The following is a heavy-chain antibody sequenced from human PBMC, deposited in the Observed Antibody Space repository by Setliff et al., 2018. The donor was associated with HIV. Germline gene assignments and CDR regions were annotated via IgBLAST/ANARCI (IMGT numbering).Heavy chain of an antibody. J-gene: IGHJ4*02. CDR2: LRGDGII. CDR1: GFNANPYT. D-gene: IGHD1-26*01. CDR3: TTWQGYSGSTRAFDY. V-gene: IGHV3-48*01. Sequence: GGSLRLSCAVSGFNANPYTMAWVRQAPGRGLEGLSSLRGDGIISYADSVKGRFTISRNSAKNSLFLQMNSLRAEETAFYYVTTWQGYSGSTRAFDYWGQGRLVTVSS.